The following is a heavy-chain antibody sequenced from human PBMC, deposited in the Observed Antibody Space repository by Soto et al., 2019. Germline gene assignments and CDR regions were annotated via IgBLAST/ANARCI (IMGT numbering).Heavy chain of an antibody. Sequence: GVSLRLSCAASGFTFSSHWMHWVRQAPGKGLVWVSRLNSDGSSRYYGDSMKGRVTISRDNAKNTVYLQMDSLRDEDSAVYYCARGLKNYYGMDVWGQGTTVTVSS. CDR1: GFTFSSHW. CDR3: ARGLKNYYGMDV. CDR2: LNSDGSSR. J-gene: IGHJ6*02. V-gene: IGHV3-74*01.